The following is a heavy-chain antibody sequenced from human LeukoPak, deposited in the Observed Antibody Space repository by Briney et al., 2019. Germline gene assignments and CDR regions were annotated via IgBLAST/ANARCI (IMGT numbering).Heavy chain of an antibody. V-gene: IGHV4-39*01. CDR1: GGSISSGTYY. D-gene: IGHD3-22*01. CDR2: IYYTGSM. Sequence: SETLSLTCTVSGGSISSGTYYWGWIRQPPGKGLEWVATIYYTGSMYYNPSLKGRVTVSVDTSMNQFSLKLSSVTAADTAVYYCARLPGSGYFDYWGQGILVTVSS. CDR3: ARLPGSGYFDY. J-gene: IGHJ4*02.